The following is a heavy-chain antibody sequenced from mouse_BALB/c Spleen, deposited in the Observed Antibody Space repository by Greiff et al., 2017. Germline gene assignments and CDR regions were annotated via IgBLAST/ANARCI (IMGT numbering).Heavy chain of an antibody. CDR2: ISYDGSN. Sequence: EVQVVESGPGLVKPSQSLSLTCSVTGYSITSGYYWTWIRQFPGNKLEWMGYISYDGSNNYNPSLKNRISITRDTSKNQFFLKLNSVTTEDTATYYCARDLPPHAMDYWGQGTSVTVSS. J-gene: IGHJ4*01. CDR3: ARDLPPHAMDY. CDR1: GYSITSGYY. V-gene: IGHV3-6*02. D-gene: IGHD2-1*01.